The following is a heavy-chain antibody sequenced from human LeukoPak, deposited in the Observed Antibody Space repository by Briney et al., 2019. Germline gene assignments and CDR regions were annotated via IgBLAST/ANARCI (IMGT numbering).Heavy chain of an antibody. D-gene: IGHD3-22*01. Sequence: GSLRLSCAASGFTFSSYSMNWVRQAPGKGLEWVSSISSSSSYIYYADSVKGRFTISRDNAKNSLYLQMNSLRAEDTAVYYCARDSDVVGSKGYDSSGYPYWYFDLWGRGTLVTVSS. CDR3: ARDSDVVGSKGYDSSGYPYWYFDL. V-gene: IGHV3-21*01. J-gene: IGHJ2*01. CDR2: ISSSSSYI. CDR1: GFTFSSYS.